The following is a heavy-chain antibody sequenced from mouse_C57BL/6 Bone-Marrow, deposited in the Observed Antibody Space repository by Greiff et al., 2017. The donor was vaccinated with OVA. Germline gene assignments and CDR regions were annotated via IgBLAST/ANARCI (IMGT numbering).Heavy chain of an antibody. V-gene: IGHV5-6*01. D-gene: IGHD2-3*01. CDR2: ISSGGSYT. J-gene: IGHJ3*01. Sequence: DVQLVESGGDLVKPGGSLKLSCAASGFTFSSYGMSWVRQTPDKRLEWVATISSGGSYTYYPDSVKGRFTISRDNAKNTLYLQMSSLKSEDTAMYYCARHLYDGYYVLAYWGQGTLVTVSA. CDR1: GFTFSSYG. CDR3: ARHLYDGYYVLAY.